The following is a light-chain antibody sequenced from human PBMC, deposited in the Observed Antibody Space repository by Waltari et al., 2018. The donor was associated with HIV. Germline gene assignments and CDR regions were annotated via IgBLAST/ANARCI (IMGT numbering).Light chain of an antibody. J-gene: IGKJ1*01. CDR2: EAS. CDR3: QQSAHLWT. V-gene: IGKV1-33*01. CDR1: QDISKH. Sequence: DIQMTQSPSSLTSCVGDTFLITCQASQDISKHLNWYQQKPGKAPKVIISEASNLETGVPPRFSGSGSGRDFSLTISSLQPEDVATYYCQQSAHLWTFGRGTKVEL.